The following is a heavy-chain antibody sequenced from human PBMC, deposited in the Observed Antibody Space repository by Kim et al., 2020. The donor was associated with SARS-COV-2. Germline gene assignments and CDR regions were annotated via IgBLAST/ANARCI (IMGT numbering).Heavy chain of an antibody. CDR2: IYYSGST. D-gene: IGHD3-10*01. CDR1: GGSISSSSYY. CDR3: ARVYLFFVTMVRGVHRPNWFDP. Sequence: SETLSLTCTVSGGSISSSSYYWGWIRQPPGKGLEWIGSIYYSGSTYYNPSLKSRVTISVDTSKNQFSLKLSSVTAADTAVYYCARVYLFFVTMVRGVHRPNWFDPWGQGTLVTVSS. V-gene: IGHV4-39*07. J-gene: IGHJ5*02.